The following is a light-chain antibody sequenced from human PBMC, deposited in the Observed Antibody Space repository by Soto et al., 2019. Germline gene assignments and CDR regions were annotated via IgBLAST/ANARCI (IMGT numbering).Light chain of an antibody. Sequence: QSVLTQPPSASGTPGQRVTISCSGSSSNIGINTVNSYQQLPGTAPKLLIYSSNQRPSGVPDRFSGSKSGTSASLAVSGLQSEDEADYYCAAWDDSLNGPVFGTGTKLTVL. CDR3: AAWDDSLNGPV. J-gene: IGLJ1*01. CDR2: SSN. V-gene: IGLV1-44*01. CDR1: SSNIGINT.